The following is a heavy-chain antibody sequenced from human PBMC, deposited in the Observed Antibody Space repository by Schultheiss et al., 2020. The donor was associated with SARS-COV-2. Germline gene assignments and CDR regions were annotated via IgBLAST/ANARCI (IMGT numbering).Heavy chain of an antibody. CDR1: GFTFSSYS. Sequence: GESLKISCAASGFTFSSYSMNWVRQAPGKGLEWVSAISGSGGSTYYADSVKGRFTISRDNSKNTLYLQMSSLRAEDTAVYYCVKDNSSMWLGQTDYWGQGTLVTVSS. CDR3: VKDNSSMWLGQTDY. CDR2: ISGSGGST. V-gene: IGHV3-23*01. D-gene: IGHD2-2*01. J-gene: IGHJ4*02.